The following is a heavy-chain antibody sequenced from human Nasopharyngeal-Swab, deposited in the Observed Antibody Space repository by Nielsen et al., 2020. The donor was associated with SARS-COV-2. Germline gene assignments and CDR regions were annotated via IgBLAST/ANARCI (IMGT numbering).Heavy chain of an antibody. V-gene: IGHV4-39*02. D-gene: IGHD4-11*01. CDR1: GGSLSSSNYY. J-gene: IGHJ4*02. Sequence: GSLRLSCTVSGGSLSSSNYYWGWIRQPPGKGLEWIGTVSYSGPTYYNPSLKSRVTMSVDTSKNNFSLRLTSVTAADTAVYYCGRLTKTTVTRRLYFEYWGQGTLVTVSS. CDR3: GRLTKTTVTRRLYFEY. CDR2: VSYSGPT.